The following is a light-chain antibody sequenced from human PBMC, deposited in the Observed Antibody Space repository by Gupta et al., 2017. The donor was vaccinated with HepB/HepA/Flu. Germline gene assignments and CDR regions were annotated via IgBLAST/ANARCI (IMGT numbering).Light chain of an antibody. Sequence: SYVLTQPPSVSQAPGETARLPCVENNIGRISVYWYQQKPGQAPLLVIYNDVRRPSGIPERFSGSKSGNTATLTISRVEAGDEADYYCQVWEPSGDYVMFGGGTKLTVL. CDR1: NIGRIS. CDR2: NDV. V-gene: IGLV3-21*01. J-gene: IGLJ3*02. CDR3: QVWEPSGDYVM.